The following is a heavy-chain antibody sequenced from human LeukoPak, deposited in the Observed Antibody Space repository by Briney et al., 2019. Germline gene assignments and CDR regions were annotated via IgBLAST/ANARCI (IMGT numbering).Heavy chain of an antibody. CDR3: ARGYDFWSGYYPNWFDP. CDR2: IYPGDSDT. V-gene: IGHV5-51*01. CDR1: GYSFTSYW. J-gene: IGHJ5*02. D-gene: IGHD3-3*01. Sequence: GESLKISCKGSGYSFTSYWIGWVRQMPGKGLEWMGIIYPGDSDTRYSPSFQGQVTISADKSISTAYLQWSSLKASDTAMYYCARGYDFWSGYYPNWFDPWGQGTLVTVSS.